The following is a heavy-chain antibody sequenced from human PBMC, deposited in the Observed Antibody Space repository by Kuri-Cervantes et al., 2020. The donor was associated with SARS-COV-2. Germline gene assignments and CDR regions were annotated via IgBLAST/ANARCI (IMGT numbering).Heavy chain of an antibody. CDR1: GFNFSRTD. J-gene: IGHJ4*02. D-gene: IGHD6-19*01. CDR2: ISHDGKNK. CDR3: AREASSGWYGLSQYYFDY. Sequence: GGSLRLSCAASGFNFSRTDMHWVRQAPGKGLEWVAVISHDGKNKKCIASGKGRFTISRDNSQNTLYLHMKSLRSEDTAMYYCAREASSGWYGLSQYYFDYWGQGTLVTVSS. V-gene: IGHV3-30*03.